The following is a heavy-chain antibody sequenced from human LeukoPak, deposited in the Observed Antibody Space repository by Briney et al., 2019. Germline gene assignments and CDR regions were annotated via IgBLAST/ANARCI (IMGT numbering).Heavy chain of an antibody. Sequence: GGSLRLSCAASGFTFSSYAMSWVRQAPGKGLEWVSAISGSGGSTYYADSVKGRFTISRDNAKNSLYLQMNSLRAEDTAVYYCARDDSYGLDAFDIWGQGTMVTVSS. J-gene: IGHJ3*02. CDR1: GFTFSSYA. CDR2: ISGSGGST. CDR3: ARDDSYGLDAFDI. D-gene: IGHD5-18*01. V-gene: IGHV3-23*01.